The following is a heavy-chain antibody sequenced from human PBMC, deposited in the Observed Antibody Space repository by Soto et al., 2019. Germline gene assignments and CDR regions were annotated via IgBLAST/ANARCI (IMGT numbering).Heavy chain of an antibody. CDR3: AFLVVVGSRFDP. J-gene: IGHJ5*02. V-gene: IGHV4-34*01. D-gene: IGHD2-15*01. Sequence: SETLSLTCAVYGGSFSGYYWSWIRQPPGKGLEWIGEINHSGSTNYNPSLKSRVTISVDTSKNQFSLKLSSVTAADTAVYYCAFLVVVGSRFDPWGQGTLVTVSS. CDR2: INHSGST. CDR1: GGSFSGYY.